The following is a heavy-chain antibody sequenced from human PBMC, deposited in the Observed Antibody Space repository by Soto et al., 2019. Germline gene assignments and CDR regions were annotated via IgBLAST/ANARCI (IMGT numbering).Heavy chain of an antibody. Sequence: GGSLRLSCAASGFTFSSYGMHWVRQAPGKGLEWVAVIWYDGSNKYYADSVKGRFTISRDNSKNTLYLQMNSLRAEDTAVYYCARGGIAVAGCFDYWGQGTLVTVSS. CDR3: ARGGIAVAGCFDY. CDR2: IWYDGSNK. CDR1: GFTFSSYG. D-gene: IGHD6-19*01. J-gene: IGHJ4*02. V-gene: IGHV3-33*01.